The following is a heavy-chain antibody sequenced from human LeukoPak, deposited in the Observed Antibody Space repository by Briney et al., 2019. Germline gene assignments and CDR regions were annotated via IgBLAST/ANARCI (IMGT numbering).Heavy chain of an antibody. V-gene: IGHV3-23*01. CDR1: GLTFSDYS. J-gene: IGHJ4*02. Sequence: GGSLRLSCAASGLTFSDYSMTWVRQAPGKGLEWVSGISGSDVSTYYADSVKGRFTISRDNSKNTLFLQMNSLRTEDTAVYYCAKDQASQSGYGGILPYYFDNWGQGTLVTVSS. CDR3: AKDQASQSGYGGILPYYFDN. D-gene: IGHD4-23*01. CDR2: ISGSDVST.